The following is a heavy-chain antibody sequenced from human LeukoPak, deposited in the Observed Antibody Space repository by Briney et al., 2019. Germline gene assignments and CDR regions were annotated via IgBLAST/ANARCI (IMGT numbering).Heavy chain of an antibody. CDR1: GFTFSSYG. D-gene: IGHD5-18*01. CDR2: IRYDGSNK. CDR3: AKPVARTSYGYSGTDY. V-gene: IGHV3-30*02. J-gene: IGHJ4*02. Sequence: GGSLRLSCAASGFTFSSYGMHWVRQAPGKGLEWVACIRYDGSNKYYADSVKGRFTISRDNSKNTLYLQMNSLRAEDTAVYYCAKPVARTSYGYSGTDYWGQGTLVTVSS.